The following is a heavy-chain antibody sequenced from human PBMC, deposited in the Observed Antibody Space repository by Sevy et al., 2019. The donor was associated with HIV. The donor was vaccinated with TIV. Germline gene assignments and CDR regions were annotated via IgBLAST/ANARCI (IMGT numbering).Heavy chain of an antibody. V-gene: IGHV5-51*01. D-gene: IGHD3-22*01. CDR1: GYSFTSHW. CDR3: ATSRSGKFDSSGYYIY. J-gene: IGHJ4*02. CDR2: IYPDDSDT. Sequence: GESLKISCKGSGYSFTSHWLGWVRHMPGKGLEWMGIIYPDDSDTKYSPSFQGQVTFSADKSISTAYLQWSSLKASDTAMYYCATSRSGKFDSSGYYIYWGQGTLVTVSS.